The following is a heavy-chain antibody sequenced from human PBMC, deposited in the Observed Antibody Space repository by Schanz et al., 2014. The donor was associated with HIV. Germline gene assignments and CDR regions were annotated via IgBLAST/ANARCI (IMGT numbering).Heavy chain of an antibody. D-gene: IGHD3-9*01. Sequence: VQLLEFGGGSVRPGESLRLSCLASGFTFNNYAMSWVRQAPGKGLEWVAIISYDGSNKDYADSVKGRFTISRDNSKNALYLQMNSLRAEDTAVYYCAKDSTYDILAGYYKGGNWFDPWGQGTLVTVSS. J-gene: IGHJ5*02. V-gene: IGHV3-30*18. CDR2: ISYDGSNK. CDR1: GFTFNNYA. CDR3: AKDSTYDILAGYYKGGNWFDP.